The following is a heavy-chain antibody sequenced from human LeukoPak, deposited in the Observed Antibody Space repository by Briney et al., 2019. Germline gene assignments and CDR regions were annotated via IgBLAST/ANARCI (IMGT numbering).Heavy chain of an antibody. CDR3: ARLGSPTPYYYLDV. Sequence: SETLSLTCTVSGASISSYYWSWIRQPPGEGLEWIGYIYYSGSTNYNPSLKSRVTISLDTSKKQFSLSLTSVTAADTAVYYCARLGSPTPYYYLDVWGKGTTVTISS. D-gene: IGHD7-27*01. J-gene: IGHJ6*03. CDR1: GASISSYY. CDR2: IYYSGST. V-gene: IGHV4-59*01.